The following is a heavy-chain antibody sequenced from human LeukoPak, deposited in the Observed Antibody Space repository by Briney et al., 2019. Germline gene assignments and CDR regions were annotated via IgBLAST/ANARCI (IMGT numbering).Heavy chain of an antibody. D-gene: IGHD6-19*01. CDR1: EFTVSSNH. Sequence: GGSLRLSCAASEFTVSSNHMSWVRQAPGKGLEWVSLFYSGGSSYYADSVKGRFTISRDNSKNTLYLQMNSLRAEDTAVYRCATPPQQWRWSYFDYGGKETLVPVSS. CDR2: FYSGGSS. J-gene: IGHJ4*02. V-gene: IGHV3-66*01. CDR3: ATPPQQWRWSYFDY.